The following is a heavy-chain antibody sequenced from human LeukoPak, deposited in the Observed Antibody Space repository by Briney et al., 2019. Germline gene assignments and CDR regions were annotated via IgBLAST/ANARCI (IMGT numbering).Heavy chain of an antibody. CDR3: ARLDY. CDR2: IWYDGSNK. V-gene: IGHV3-33*08. CDR1: GFTVSSNY. J-gene: IGHJ4*02. Sequence: GGSLRLSCAASGFTVSSNYMSWVRQAPGKGLEWVAVIWYDGSNKYYADSVKGRFTISRDNSKNTLYLQMNSLRAEDTAVYYCARLDYWGQGTLVTVSS.